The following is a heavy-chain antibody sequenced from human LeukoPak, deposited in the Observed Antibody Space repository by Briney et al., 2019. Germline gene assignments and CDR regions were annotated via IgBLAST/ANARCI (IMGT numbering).Heavy chain of an antibody. CDR3: ARQGDSLADAFDI. Sequence: PSETLSLTCAVSGYSSSSGYYWGWIRQPPGKGLEWIGSIYHSGSTYYNPSLKSRVTISVDTSKNQFSLKLSSVTAADTAVYYCARQGDSLADAFDIWGQGTMVTVSS. CDR1: GYSSSSGYY. J-gene: IGHJ3*02. D-gene: IGHD2-21*01. V-gene: IGHV4-38-2*01. CDR2: IYHSGST.